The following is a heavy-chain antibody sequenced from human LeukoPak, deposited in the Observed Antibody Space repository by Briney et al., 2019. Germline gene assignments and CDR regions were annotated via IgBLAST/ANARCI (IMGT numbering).Heavy chain of an antibody. CDR3: VKGGIVVVTATSGGDDAFDI. D-gene: IGHD2-21*02. Sequence: GGSLRLSCSASGFTFSSYAMHWVRQAPGKGLEYVSAISSNGGSTYYADSVKGRFTISRDNSKNTLYLQMSSLRAEDTAVYYCVKGGIVVVTATSGGDDAFDIWGQGTMVTVSS. V-gene: IGHV3-64D*06. CDR1: GFTFSSYA. CDR2: ISSNGGST. J-gene: IGHJ3*02.